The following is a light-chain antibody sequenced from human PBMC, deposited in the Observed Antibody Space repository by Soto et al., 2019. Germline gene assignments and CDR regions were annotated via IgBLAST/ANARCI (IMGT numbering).Light chain of an antibody. Sequence: EIVMTQAPATLSVSPGERPTLSCRASQSVSSSYLAWYQQKPGLAPRLLIYDASSRATGIPDRFSGSGSGTDFTLTISRLEPEDFAVYYGQQYGSSLTITFGRGTRLEIK. V-gene: IGKV3D-20*01. CDR3: QQYGSSLTIT. CDR1: QSVSSSY. CDR2: DAS. J-gene: IGKJ5*01.